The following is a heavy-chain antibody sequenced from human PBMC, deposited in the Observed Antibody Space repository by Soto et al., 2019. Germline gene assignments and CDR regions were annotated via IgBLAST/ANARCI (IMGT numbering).Heavy chain of an antibody. D-gene: IGHD3-10*01. V-gene: IGHV3-23*01. CDR2: ISGSGGST. J-gene: IGHJ4*02. Sequence: EVQLLESGGGLVQPGGSLRLSCAASGFTFSSYAMSWVRQAPGKGLEWVSAISGSGGSTYYADSVKGRFTISRDNFKNRLYLQINSLRAEDTAVYYCAKDTYYFGSGSYSPFDYWGQGTLVTVSS. CDR1: GFTFSSYA. CDR3: AKDTYYFGSGSYSPFDY.